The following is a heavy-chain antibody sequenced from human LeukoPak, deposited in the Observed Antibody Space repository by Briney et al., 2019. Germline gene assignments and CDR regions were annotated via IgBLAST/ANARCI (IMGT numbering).Heavy chain of an antibody. Sequence: GGSLRLSCAASGFTFSSYGMHWVRQAPGKGLEWVAFIRYDGSNKYYADSVKGRFTISRDNSKNTLYLQMNSLRAEDTAVYYCARGITYYYDSSGYYPDAFDIWGQGTMVTVSS. CDR2: IRYDGSNK. D-gene: IGHD3-22*01. CDR1: GFTFSSYG. J-gene: IGHJ3*02. CDR3: ARGITYYYDSSGYYPDAFDI. V-gene: IGHV3-30*02.